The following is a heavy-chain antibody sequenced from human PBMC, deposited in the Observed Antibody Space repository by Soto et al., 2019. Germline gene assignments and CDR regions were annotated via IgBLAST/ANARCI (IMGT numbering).Heavy chain of an antibody. CDR2: INPNGGST. J-gene: IGHJ4*02. CDR3: ARSLLQGDF. CDR1: GYTFIHYY. Sequence: QVQLVQSGAEVKKPGASVKISCKASGYTFIHYYIHWVRQAPGQELEWMAIINPNGGSTNYAQKFQGRVTVTSDTSTTTVSMELNSLESDETAVYFCARSLLQGDFWGQGTLVTVSS. V-gene: IGHV1-46*01. D-gene: IGHD2-21*01.